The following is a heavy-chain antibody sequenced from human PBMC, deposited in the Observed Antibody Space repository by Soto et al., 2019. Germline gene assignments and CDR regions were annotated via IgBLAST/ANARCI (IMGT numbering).Heavy chain of an antibody. CDR1: GFTFTSSA. V-gene: IGHV1-58*01. CDR2: IVVGSGNT. Sequence: SVKVSCKASGFTFTSSAVQWVRQARGQRLEWIGWIVVGSGNTNYAQKFQERVTITRDMSTSTAYMELSSLRSEDTAVYYCAANEAVAGFYYYYGMDVWGQGTTVTVSS. D-gene: IGHD6-19*01. CDR3: AANEAVAGFYYYYGMDV. J-gene: IGHJ6*02.